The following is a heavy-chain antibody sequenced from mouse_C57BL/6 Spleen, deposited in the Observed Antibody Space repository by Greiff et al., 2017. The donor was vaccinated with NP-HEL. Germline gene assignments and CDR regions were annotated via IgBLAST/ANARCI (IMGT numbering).Heavy chain of an antibody. V-gene: IGHV5-4*01. CDR3: ARDRYGNYPWFAY. CDR2: ISAGGSYT. D-gene: IGHD2-1*01. CDR1: GFTFSSYA. Sequence: EVQVVESGGGLVKPGGSLKLSCAASGFTFSSYAMSWVRQTPEKRLEWVATISAGGSYTYYPDNVKGRFTISRDNAKNNLYLQMSHLKSEDTAMYYCARDRYGNYPWFAYWGQGTLVTVSA. J-gene: IGHJ3*01.